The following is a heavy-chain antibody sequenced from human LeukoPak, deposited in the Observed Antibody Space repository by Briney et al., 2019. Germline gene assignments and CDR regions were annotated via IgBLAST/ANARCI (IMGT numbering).Heavy chain of an antibody. CDR2: IKSRLDGKTI. CDR3: SAEYWGSLKY. Sequence: GGSLRLSCAASAFKFNRARASWGREGPGKGLGRVCRIKSRLDGKTIEYTEPGKDRINISRDDSNKLLYLQMNSLTAEDSAFYYPSAEYWGSLKYWGQGTLVTVSS. J-gene: IGHJ4*02. D-gene: IGHD2-8*02. V-gene: IGHV3-15*01. CDR1: AFKFNRAR.